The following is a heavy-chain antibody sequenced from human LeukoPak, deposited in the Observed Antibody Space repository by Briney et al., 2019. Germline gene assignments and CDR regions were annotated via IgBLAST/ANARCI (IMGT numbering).Heavy chain of an antibody. V-gene: IGHV4-30-2*01. CDR1: GGSISSGGYS. CDR2: IYHSGST. Sequence: SETLSLTCAVSGGSISSGGYSWSWIRQPPGKGLEWIGYIYHSGSTYYNPSLKSRVTISVDRSKNQFSLKLSSVTAADTAVYYCARYNWNDVDFDYWGQGTLVTVSS. J-gene: IGHJ4*02. CDR3: ARYNWNDVDFDY. D-gene: IGHD1-20*01.